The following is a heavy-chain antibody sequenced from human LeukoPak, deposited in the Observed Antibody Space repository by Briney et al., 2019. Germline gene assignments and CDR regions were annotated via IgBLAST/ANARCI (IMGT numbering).Heavy chain of an antibody. CDR2: INHSGST. CDR1: GGSFSGYY. V-gene: IGHV4-34*01. J-gene: IGHJ5*02. D-gene: IGHD3-9*01. Sequence: PSETLSLTCAVYGGSFSGYYWSWIRQPPGKGLEWIGEINHSGSTNYNPSLKSRVTISVDTSKNQFSLKLSSVTAADTAVYYCARDRSRYFDLLLPAKNWFDPWGQGTLVTVSS. CDR3: ARDRSRYFDLLLPAKNWFDP.